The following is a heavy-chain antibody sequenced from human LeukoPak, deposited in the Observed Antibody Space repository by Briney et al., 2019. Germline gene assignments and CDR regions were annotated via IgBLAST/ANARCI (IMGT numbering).Heavy chain of an antibody. D-gene: IGHD3-3*01. Sequence: SETLSLTCTVSGGSISSYYWSWIRQPPGKGLEWIGYIYYSGSTNYNPSLKSRVTISVDTSKNQFSLKLSSVTAADTAVYYCARASTYYDFWSGYYRGDYFDYWGQGTLVTASS. CDR2: IYYSGST. V-gene: IGHV4-59*01. J-gene: IGHJ4*02. CDR1: GGSISSYY. CDR3: ARASTYYDFWSGYYRGDYFDY.